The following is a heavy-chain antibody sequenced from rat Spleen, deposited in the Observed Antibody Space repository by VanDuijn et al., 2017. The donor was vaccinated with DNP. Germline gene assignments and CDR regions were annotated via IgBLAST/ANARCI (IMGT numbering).Heavy chain of an antibody. J-gene: IGHJ2*01. V-gene: IGHV5S10*01. CDR1: GFTFSDFN. CDR2: IIYDGSRA. D-gene: IGHD1-1*01. CDR3: TRVIYYYLDY. Sequence: EVQLVESGGGLVQPGRSLKLSCTASGFTFSDFNMAWVRQAPKKGLEWVANIIYDGSRAYYRDSVKGRFTISRDNAKSTLYLQMNSLRSEDTATYYCTRVIYYYLDYWGQGVMVTVSS.